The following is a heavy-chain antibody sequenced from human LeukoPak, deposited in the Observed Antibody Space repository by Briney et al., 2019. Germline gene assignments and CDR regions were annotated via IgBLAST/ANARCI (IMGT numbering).Heavy chain of an antibody. CDR3: ASAPIATGGYYYVLLNY. Sequence: ASVKVSCKASGYTFTGYYMHWVRQAPGQGLEWMGWINPNSGGTNYAQKFQGRVTMTRDTSISTAYMELSRLGSDDTAVYYCASAPIATGGYYYVLLNYWGQGTLVTVSS. V-gene: IGHV1-2*02. J-gene: IGHJ4*02. CDR1: GYTFTGYY. CDR2: INPNSGGT. D-gene: IGHD3-22*01.